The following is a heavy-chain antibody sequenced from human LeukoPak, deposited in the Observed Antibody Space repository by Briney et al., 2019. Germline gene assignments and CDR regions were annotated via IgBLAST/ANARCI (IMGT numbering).Heavy chain of an antibody. J-gene: IGHJ4*02. V-gene: IGHV3-7*01. D-gene: IGHD3-10*01. CDR2: IKQDGSEK. CDR3: ARVTYYYGSGSSDY. CDR1: GFTFSIYW. Sequence: GGSLRLSCAASGFTFSIYWMSWVRQAPGKGLEWVANIKQDGSEKYYVDSAKGRFTISRDNAKNSLYLQMNSLRAEDTAVYYCARVTYYYGSGSSDYWGQGTLVTVSS.